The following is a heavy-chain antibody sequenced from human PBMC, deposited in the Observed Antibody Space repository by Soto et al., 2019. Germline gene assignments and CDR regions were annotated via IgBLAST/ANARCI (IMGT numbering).Heavy chain of an antibody. CDR2: INHSGST. CDR3: ARCIVVVPAAITFDYYYYYMDV. V-gene: IGHV4-34*01. D-gene: IGHD2-2*01. CDR1: GGSFSGYY. Sequence: PSETLSLTCAVYGGSFSGYYWSWIRQPPGKGLEWIGEINHSGSTNYNPSLKSRVTISVDTSKNQFSLKLSSVTAADTAVYYCARCIVVVPAAITFDYYYYYMDVWGKGTKVTVSS. J-gene: IGHJ6*03.